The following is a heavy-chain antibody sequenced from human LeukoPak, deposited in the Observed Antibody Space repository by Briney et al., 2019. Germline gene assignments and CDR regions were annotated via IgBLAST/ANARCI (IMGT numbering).Heavy chain of an antibody. CDR1: GGSISSSDYY. J-gene: IGHJ6*02. CDR2: ISYTGRT. CDR3: ASPRVVVLPEYYYYGMDV. V-gene: IGHV4-39*01. D-gene: IGHD2-15*01. Sequence: KSSETLSLTCTVSGGSISSSDYYWGWIRQPPGKGLEWIASISYTGRTYYNPSLRSRITMSVDTSKNQFSLRLSSVTAADTAVYHCASPRVVVLPEYYYYGMDVWGQGTTVTVSS.